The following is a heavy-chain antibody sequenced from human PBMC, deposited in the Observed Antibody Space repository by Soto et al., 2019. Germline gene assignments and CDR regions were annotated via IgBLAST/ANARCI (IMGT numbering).Heavy chain of an antibody. CDR3: ARGDIVVVPAAPLDY. V-gene: IGHV3-7*01. D-gene: IGHD2-2*01. CDR1: GFTFSSYW. Sequence: GGSLRLSCAASGFTFSSYWMSWVRQAPGKGLEWVANIKQDGSEKYYVDSVKGRFTISRDNAKNSLYLQMNSLRAEDTAVYYCARGDIVVVPAAPLDYWGQGTLVTVSS. J-gene: IGHJ4*02. CDR2: IKQDGSEK.